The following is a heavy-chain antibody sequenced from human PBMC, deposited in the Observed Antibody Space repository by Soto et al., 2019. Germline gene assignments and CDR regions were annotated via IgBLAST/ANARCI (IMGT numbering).Heavy chain of an antibody. J-gene: IGHJ4*02. Sequence: GGSLRLSCAASGFSFDDYAMTWVRQAAGKGLEWVSATSGSGDNTYYADSVKGRFTISRDNSKNTLYLQMNSLRAEDTAVYYCAKDFEAPPYYYDSSGYYYGSDYWGQGTLVTVSS. D-gene: IGHD3-22*01. V-gene: IGHV3-23*01. CDR2: TSGSGDNT. CDR3: AKDFEAPPYYYDSSGYYYGSDY. CDR1: GFSFDDYA.